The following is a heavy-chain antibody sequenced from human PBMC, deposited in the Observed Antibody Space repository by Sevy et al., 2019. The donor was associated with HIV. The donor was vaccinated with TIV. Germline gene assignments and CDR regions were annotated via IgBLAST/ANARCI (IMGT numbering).Heavy chain of an antibody. CDR3: AKAKGYFES. CDR2: ITGSGGST. Sequence: GGSLRLSCAASGFTFSSYGMNWVRQSPGKGLESVSSITGSGGSTYYADSVKGRFTISRDNSKNTLYLQMNSLRAEDTAVYYGAKAKGYFESWGQGTLVTVSS. V-gene: IGHV3-23*01. CDR1: GFTFSSYG. J-gene: IGHJ4*02.